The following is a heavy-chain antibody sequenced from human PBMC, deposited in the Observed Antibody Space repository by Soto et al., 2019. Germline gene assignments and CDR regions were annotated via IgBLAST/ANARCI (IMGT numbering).Heavy chain of an antibody. CDR1: GGTFSSYA. V-gene: IGHV1-69*12. CDR3: ATHPMATFSYYSVSDV. D-gene: IGHD5-12*01. CDR2: IIPILDTA. J-gene: IGHJ6*02. Sequence: QVQLVQSGAEVKKPGSSVRVSCKASGGTFSSYAIRWERQAPGQGLAWLGGIIPILDTADYAQKFQARVTITAHEVTSTAYMELSSLRSEDTGVYYCATHPMATFSYYSVSDVWCQGTTVTVSS.